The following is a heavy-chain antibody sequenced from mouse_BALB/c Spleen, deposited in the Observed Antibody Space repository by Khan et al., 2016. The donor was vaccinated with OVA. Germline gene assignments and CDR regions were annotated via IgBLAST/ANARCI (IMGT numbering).Heavy chain of an antibody. CDR3: ARDRIDY. CDR1: GYTFTSYW. CDR2: INPTSGYT. Sequence: QVQLKESGAELAKPGASVKMSCKASGYTFTSYWMHWIKQRPGQGLEWIGYINPTSGYTDYNQKFKDKATLTADKSSSTAYMQLNSLTSDDSAVYYCARDRIDYWGQGTTLTVSP. J-gene: IGHJ2*01. V-gene: IGHV1-7*01.